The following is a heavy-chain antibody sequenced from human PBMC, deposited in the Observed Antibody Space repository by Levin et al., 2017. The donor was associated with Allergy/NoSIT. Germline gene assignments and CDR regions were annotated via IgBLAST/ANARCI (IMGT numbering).Heavy chain of an antibody. V-gene: IGHV3-30-3*01. J-gene: IGHJ4*02. CDR2: ISYDGSNK. Sequence: AGGSLRLSCAASGFTFSSYAMHWVRQAPGKGLEWVAVISYDGSNKYYADSVKGRFTISRDNSKNTLYLQMNSLRAEDTAVYYCARAVVPAANLNDYWGQGTLVTVSS. CDR1: GFTFSSYA. D-gene: IGHD2-2*01. CDR3: ARAVVPAANLNDY.